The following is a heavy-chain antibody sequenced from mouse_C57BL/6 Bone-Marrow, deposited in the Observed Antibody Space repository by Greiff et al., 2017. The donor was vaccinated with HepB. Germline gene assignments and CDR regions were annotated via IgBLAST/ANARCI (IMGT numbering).Heavy chain of an antibody. CDR3: ARGGYYGSSLYFDY. CDR2: IYPRSGNT. CDR1: GYTFTSYG. V-gene: IGHV1-81*01. J-gene: IGHJ2*01. Sequence: VQLQQSGAELARPGASVKLSCKASGYTFTSYGISWVKQRTGQGLEWIGEIYPRSGNTYYNEQVKGKATLTADKSSSTAYRELRSLTSEDSAVYFCARGGYYGSSLYFDYWGQGTTLTVSS. D-gene: IGHD1-1*01.